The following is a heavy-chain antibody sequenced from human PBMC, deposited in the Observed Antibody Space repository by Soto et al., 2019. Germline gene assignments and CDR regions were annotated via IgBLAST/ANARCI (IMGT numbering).Heavy chain of an antibody. Sequence: ASVKVSCKASGYTFTSYYMHWVRQAPGQGLEWMGIINPSGGSTSYAQKFQGRVTMTRDTSTSTVYMELSSLRSEDTAVYYCASGYSSGWVRGYFDYWGQGTLVTVSS. CDR1: GYTFTSYY. CDR3: ASGYSSGWVRGYFDY. CDR2: INPSGGST. V-gene: IGHV1-46*03. D-gene: IGHD6-19*01. J-gene: IGHJ4*02.